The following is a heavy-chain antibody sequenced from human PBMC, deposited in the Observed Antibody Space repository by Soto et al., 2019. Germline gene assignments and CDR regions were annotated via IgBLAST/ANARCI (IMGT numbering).Heavy chain of an antibody. D-gene: IGHD3-10*01. CDR3: ARDRFGELLPYYFDY. V-gene: IGHV1-69*12. J-gene: IGHJ4*02. CDR1: GGTFSSYA. CDR2: IIPIFGTA. Sequence: QVQLVQSGAEVKKPGSSVKVSWKASGGTFSSYAISWVRQAPGQGLEWMGGIIPIFGTANYAQKFQGRVTITADESTSTAYMELSSLRSEDTAVYYCARDRFGELLPYYFDYWGQGTLVTVS.